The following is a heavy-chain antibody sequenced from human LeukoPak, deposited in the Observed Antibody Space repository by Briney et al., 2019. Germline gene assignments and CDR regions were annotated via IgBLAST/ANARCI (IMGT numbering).Heavy chain of an antibody. D-gene: IGHD2-8*01. V-gene: IGHV3-33*01. CDR2: IWYDGSNK. Sequence: GGSLRLSCAASGFTFSSYGMHWVRQAPGKGLEWVAVIWYDGSNKYYADSVKGRFTISRDNSKNTLYLQMNSLRAEDTAVYYCARGGVYANNWFDPWGQGPLVTVSS. CDR3: ARGGVYANNWFDP. J-gene: IGHJ5*02. CDR1: GFTFSSYG.